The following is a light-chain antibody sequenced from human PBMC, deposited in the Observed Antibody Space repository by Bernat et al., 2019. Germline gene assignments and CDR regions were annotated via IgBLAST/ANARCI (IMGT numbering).Light chain of an antibody. Sequence: QSALTQPPSASGSPGQSVAISCTGTSSDVGGYNYVSWYQQHPGKAPKLVLYGVTKRPSGVPDRFSGSKSGNTASLTVSGLQAEDEADYYCSSFAGSDNWVFGGGTKLTVL. V-gene: IGLV2-8*01. J-gene: IGLJ3*02. CDR1: SSDVGGYNY. CDR3: SSFAGSDNWV. CDR2: GVT.